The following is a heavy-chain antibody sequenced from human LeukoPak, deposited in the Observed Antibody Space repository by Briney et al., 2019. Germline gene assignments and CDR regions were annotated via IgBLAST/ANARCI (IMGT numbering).Heavy chain of an antibody. D-gene: IGHD3-3*02. CDR1: GYTFTAYY. J-gene: IGHJ4*02. V-gene: IGHV1-2*02. CDR2: INPNSGGT. Sequence: GASVKVSCKASGYTFTAYYMHWVRQAPGQGLEWMGWINPNSGGTNYAQKFQGRVTMTRDTSISTAYMELSRLRSDDTAVYYCAGLTDHRSLKSIFFDYWGQGTLVTVSS. CDR3: AGLTDHRSLKSIFFDY.